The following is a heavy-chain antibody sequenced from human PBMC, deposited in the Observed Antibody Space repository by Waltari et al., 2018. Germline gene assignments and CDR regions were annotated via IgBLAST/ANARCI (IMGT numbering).Heavy chain of an antibody. V-gene: IGHV1-2*02. Sequence: QVQLAQSGAEEKKPGAAVTVSCKASGYTFTGYYIHGVPQAPGQGLEWMGWFSPNNADNKYAQKFQGRVTMTRDTSINTAYMELSSLTSDDTAVYYCARDGPGAGNDDFDYWGQGTLVSVSS. CDR1: GYTFTGYY. CDR3: ARDGPGAGNDDFDY. CDR2: FSPNNADN. J-gene: IGHJ4*02. D-gene: IGHD3-10*01.